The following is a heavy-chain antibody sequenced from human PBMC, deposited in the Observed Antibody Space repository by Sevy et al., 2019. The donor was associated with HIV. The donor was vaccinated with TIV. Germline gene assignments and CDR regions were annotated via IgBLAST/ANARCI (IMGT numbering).Heavy chain of an antibody. J-gene: IGHJ3*02. D-gene: IGHD3-22*01. CDR2: IIPIFGTA. CDR1: GGTFSSYA. Sequence: ASVKVSCKASGGTFSSYAISWVRQAPGQGLEWMGGIIPIFGTANYAQKFQGRVTITAEKSTSTAYMELGSLRSEDTAVYYCARGGRYYYDSSGSTGRNAFDIWGQGTMVIVSS. CDR3: ARGGRYYYDSSGSTGRNAFDI. V-gene: IGHV1-69*06.